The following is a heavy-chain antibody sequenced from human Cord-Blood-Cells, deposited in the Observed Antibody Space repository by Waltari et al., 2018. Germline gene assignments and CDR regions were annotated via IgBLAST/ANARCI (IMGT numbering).Heavy chain of an antibody. Sequence: ELQLLESGGGLVQPGGSLRLSCAASGFTFSSYAMSWVRPAPGKGLEWVSAIRGSGGSTYYADSVKGRFTISRDNSKNTLYLQMNSLRAEDTAVYYCAKYRTVVTPRPPDYWGQGTLVTVSS. CDR1: GFTFSSYA. J-gene: IGHJ4*02. D-gene: IGHD2-21*02. V-gene: IGHV3-23*01. CDR3: AKYRTVVTPRPPDY. CDR2: IRGSGGST.